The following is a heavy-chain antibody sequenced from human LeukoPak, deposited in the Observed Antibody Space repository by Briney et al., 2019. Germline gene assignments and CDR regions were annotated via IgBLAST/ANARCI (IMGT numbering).Heavy chain of an antibody. Sequence: KPSETLSLTCAVYGGSFSGYYWSWIRQPPGKGLEWIGEINHSGSTNYNPSLKSRVTISVDTSKNQFSLKLGSVTAADTAVYYCARGFGYSYGYGGYWGQGTLVTVSS. CDR2: INHSGST. CDR3: ARGFGYSYGYGGY. D-gene: IGHD5-18*01. CDR1: GGSFSGYY. V-gene: IGHV4-34*01. J-gene: IGHJ4*02.